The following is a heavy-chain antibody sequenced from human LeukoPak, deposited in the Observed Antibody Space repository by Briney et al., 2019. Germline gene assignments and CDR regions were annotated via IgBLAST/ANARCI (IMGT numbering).Heavy chain of an antibody. CDR1: GFTFSSYD. D-gene: IGHD6-6*01. V-gene: IGHV3-21*01. J-gene: IGHJ5*02. CDR2: ISGSSSYI. CDR3: ARGSSNVAARNNWFDP. Sequence: GGSLRLSCAGSGFTFSSYDMNWVRQAPGKGLEWVSSISGSSSYIYYADSVKGRFTISRDNAKNSLYLQMNSLRVEDRAVYYCARGSSNVAARNNWFDPWGQGTLVAVSS.